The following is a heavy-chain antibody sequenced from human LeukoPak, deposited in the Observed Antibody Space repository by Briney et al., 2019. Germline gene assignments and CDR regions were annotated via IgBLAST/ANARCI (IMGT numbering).Heavy chain of an antibody. CDR3: ARSGVSGYGWDY. CDR2: IFPSDSDT. D-gene: IGHD5-12*01. V-gene: IGHV5-51*01. CDR1: GYSFTTYW. Sequence: GESLKISCKGSGYSFTTYWIAWVRQMPGKGLEWMGIIFPSDSDTRYCPSFQGQVTISADKSISTAYLQWSSLKASDTAIFYCARSGVSGYGWDYWGQGTLVTVSS. J-gene: IGHJ4*02.